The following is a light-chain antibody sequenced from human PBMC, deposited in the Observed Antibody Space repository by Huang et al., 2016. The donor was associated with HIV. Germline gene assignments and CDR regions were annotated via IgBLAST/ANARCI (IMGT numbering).Light chain of an antibody. J-gene: IGKJ3*01. V-gene: IGKV3-15*01. CDR2: GAS. Sequence: EIVMTQSPATLSVSPGERATLPCRASQSVSTNLAWYQQMPGQAPRLLIYGASTRATGVPARFSGSGFGTEFTLTISSLQSEDFAVYYCQQYNNWPPLTFGPGTKVDIQ. CDR3: QQYNNWPPLT. CDR1: QSVSTN.